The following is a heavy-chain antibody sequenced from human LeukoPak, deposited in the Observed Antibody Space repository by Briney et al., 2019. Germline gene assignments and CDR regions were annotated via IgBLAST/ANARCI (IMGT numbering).Heavy chain of an antibody. D-gene: IGHD1-26*01. CDR3: ARVGYGSNY. CDR1: GGSFSGYY. Sequence: SETLSLTCAVYGGSFSGYYWSWIRQPPGKGQEGIGEINHSGSTNYNPPLKSRVTISVDTSKNQFSLKLSSVTAADTAVYYCARVGYGSNYWGQGTLVTVSS. V-gene: IGHV4-34*01. J-gene: IGHJ4*02. CDR2: INHSGST.